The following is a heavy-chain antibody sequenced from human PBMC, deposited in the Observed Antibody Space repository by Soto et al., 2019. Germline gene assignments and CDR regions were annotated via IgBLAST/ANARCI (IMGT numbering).Heavy chain of an antibody. D-gene: IGHD6-19*01. CDR2: IYPGDSDT. V-gene: IGHV5-51*01. Sequence: GESLKISCKGSGYSFTSYWIGWVRQMPGKGLEWMGIIYPGDSDTRYSPSFQGQVTISADKSISTAYLQWSSLKASDTAMYYCARDTYSSGSEKYYCYYGMDVRGQGTTVTVSS. CDR1: GYSFTSYW. CDR3: ARDTYSSGSEKYYCYYGMDV. J-gene: IGHJ6*02.